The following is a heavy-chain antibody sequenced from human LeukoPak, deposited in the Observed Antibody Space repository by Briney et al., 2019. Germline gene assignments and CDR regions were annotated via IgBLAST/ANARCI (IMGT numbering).Heavy chain of an antibody. Sequence: GGSLRLSCAASGFTFGTYSMHWVRQAPGKGLEWVAVISYDGSNKYYADSVKGRFTISRDNSKNTLYLQMNSLRAEDTAVYYCARGGLGGYVRRWFDPWGQGTLVTVSS. CDR3: ARGGLGGYVRRWFDP. D-gene: IGHD5-12*01. CDR1: GFTFGTYS. V-gene: IGHV3-30*14. J-gene: IGHJ5*02. CDR2: ISYDGSNK.